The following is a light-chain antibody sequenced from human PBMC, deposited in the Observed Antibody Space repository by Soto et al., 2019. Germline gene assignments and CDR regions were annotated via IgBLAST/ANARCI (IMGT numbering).Light chain of an antibody. V-gene: IGKV3-20*01. CDR3: QQYGTSPLT. J-gene: IGKJ4*01. Sequence: EIVLTQSPGTLSLSPGERATLSCRASQSVSSNYLAWYQQKPGQAPRLLIYGASSRATGIPDRFSGSGSGTDFTLTISRLRPDDFAVYYCQQYGTSPLTFGGGTKVDI. CDR1: QSVSSNY. CDR2: GAS.